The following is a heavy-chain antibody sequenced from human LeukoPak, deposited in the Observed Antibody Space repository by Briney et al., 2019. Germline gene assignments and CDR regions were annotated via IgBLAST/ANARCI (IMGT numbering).Heavy chain of an antibody. CDR2: INHSGST. Sequence: SETLSLTCAVYGGSFSGYYWSWIRQPPGTGLEWIGEINHSGSTNYNPSLKSRVTISVDTSKNQFSLKLSSVTAADTAVYYCARGFRNYYDSSGYLGYWGQGTLVTVSS. V-gene: IGHV4-34*01. CDR1: GGSFSGYY. D-gene: IGHD3-22*01. J-gene: IGHJ4*02. CDR3: ARGFRNYYDSSGYLGY.